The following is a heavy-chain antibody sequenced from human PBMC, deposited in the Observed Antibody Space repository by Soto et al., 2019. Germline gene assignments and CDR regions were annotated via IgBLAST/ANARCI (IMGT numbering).Heavy chain of an antibody. CDR3: ARVRVAYCTNGVCYLGHFDY. Sequence: SETLSLTCTVSGGSISSYYWSWIRQPPGKGLEWIGYIYYSGSTNYNPSLKSRVTISVDTSKNQFSLKLSSVTAADTAVYYCARVRVAYCTNGVCYLGHFDYWGQGTLVTVYS. J-gene: IGHJ4*02. CDR2: IYYSGST. V-gene: IGHV4-59*01. D-gene: IGHD2-8*01. CDR1: GGSISSYY.